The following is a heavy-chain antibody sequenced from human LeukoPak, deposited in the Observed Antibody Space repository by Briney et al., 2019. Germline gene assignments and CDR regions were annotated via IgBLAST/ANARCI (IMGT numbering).Heavy chain of an antibody. V-gene: IGHV3-48*01. CDR2: ISSSSSTI. CDR3: ARDLGGWVFDY. CDR1: GFTFSSYS. J-gene: IGHJ4*02. D-gene: IGHD6-19*01. Sequence: GGSLRLSCAASGFTFSSYSMNWVRQAPGKGLEWVSYISSSSSTIYYADSVKGRFTISRDNAKNSLYLQMNSLRAEDTAVYYCARDLGGWVFDYWGQGTLVTVSS.